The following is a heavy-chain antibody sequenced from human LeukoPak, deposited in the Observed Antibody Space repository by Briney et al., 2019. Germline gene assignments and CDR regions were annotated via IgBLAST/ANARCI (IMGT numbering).Heavy chain of an antibody. CDR2: VSENGANP. CDR1: GFTFKNYG. V-gene: IGHV3-23*01. CDR3: AKQYVDC. J-gene: IGHJ4*02. Sequence: GESLRLSCAASGFTFKNYGINWVRQTPGNGLELDSSVSENGANPTYADSLNGRSATFTDEPHNTLYLQMNSLKAEGTAVYFGAKQYVDCWGEGTLVTVSS.